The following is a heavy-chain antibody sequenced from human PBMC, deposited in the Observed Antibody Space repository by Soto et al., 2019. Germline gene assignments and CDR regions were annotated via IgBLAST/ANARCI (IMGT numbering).Heavy chain of an antibody. D-gene: IGHD3-16*01. CDR1: GGTFSSYS. J-gene: IGHJ5*02. CDR2: ITPIFGTV. Sequence: SVKVSCKASGGTFSSYSFSWVRQAPGQGLEWMGGITPIFGTVHYAQNFRGRVTITADKSTSIVHMELSSLRSEDTAVFYCAREGDTREGRGVFFSWGQGTLVTVSS. V-gene: IGHV1-69*06. CDR3: AREGDTREGRGVFFS.